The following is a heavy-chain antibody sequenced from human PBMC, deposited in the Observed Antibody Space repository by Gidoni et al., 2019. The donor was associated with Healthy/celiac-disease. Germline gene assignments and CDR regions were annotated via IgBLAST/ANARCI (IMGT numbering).Heavy chain of an antibody. V-gene: IGHV2-5*02. CDR3: ARHQGGLDAFDI. CDR1: GFSLSTSGVG. D-gene: IGHD2-2*01. J-gene: IGHJ3*02. CDR2: IYWDDDK. Sequence: QITLKESGPTLVTPTHTLTLTCPFSGFSLSTSGVGVGWIRQPPGKALEWLALIYWDDDKRYSPSLKSRLTITKDNSKNQVVLKMTNMDPVDTATYYCARHQGGLDAFDIWGQGTMVTVSS.